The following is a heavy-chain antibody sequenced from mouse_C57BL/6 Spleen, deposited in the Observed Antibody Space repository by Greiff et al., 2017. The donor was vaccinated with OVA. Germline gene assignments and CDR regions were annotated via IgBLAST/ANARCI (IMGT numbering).Heavy chain of an antibody. V-gene: IGHV1-15*01. CDR2: IDPETGGT. CDR1: GYTFTDYE. CDR3: TRMGAMDY. Sequence: QVQLQQSGAELVRPGAPVTLSCKASGYTFTDYEMHWVKQTPVHGLEWIGAIDPETGGTAYNQKFKGKAILTADKSSSTAYMELRSLTSEDSAVYYCTRMGAMDYWGQGTSVTVSS. J-gene: IGHJ4*01.